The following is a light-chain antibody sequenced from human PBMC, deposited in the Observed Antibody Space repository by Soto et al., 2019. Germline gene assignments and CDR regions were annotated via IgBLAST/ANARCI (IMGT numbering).Light chain of an antibody. V-gene: IGKV3-15*01. CDR3: QLYNNWPPPYT. CDR2: GAS. Sequence: EIVMTQSPATLSVSPGERATLSCRASQSVRSNLAWYRQKPGQAPRLLIYGASTRATGIPARFSGSGSGTEFTLTISSLQSEDFAVYYCQLYNNWPPPYTFGQGTKLEIK. J-gene: IGKJ2*01. CDR1: QSVRSN.